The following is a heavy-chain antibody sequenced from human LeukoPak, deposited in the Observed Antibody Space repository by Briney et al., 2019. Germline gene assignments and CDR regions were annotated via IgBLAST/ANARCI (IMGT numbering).Heavy chain of an antibody. CDR2: ISSSSSYI. D-gene: IGHD3-10*01. J-gene: IGHJ4*02. CDR3: ASSLWFGEVLSS. Sequence: GGSLRLSCAASGFTFSSYSMNWVRQAPGKGLEWVSPISSSSSYIYYADSVKGRFTISRDNAKNSLYLQMNSLRAEDTAVYYCASSLWFGEVLSSWGQGTLVTVSS. CDR1: GFTFSSYS. V-gene: IGHV3-21*01.